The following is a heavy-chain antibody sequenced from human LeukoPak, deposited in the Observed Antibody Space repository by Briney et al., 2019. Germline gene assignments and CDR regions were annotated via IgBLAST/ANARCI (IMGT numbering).Heavy chain of an antibody. J-gene: IGHJ4*02. V-gene: IGHV3-23*01. CDR2: ISNSGTNT. CDR3: AIQGGGESFDY. D-gene: IGHD3-16*01. Sequence: PGGSLRLSCAASGFTFSSNGMSWVRQAPGKGLEWVSVISNSGTNTYYADSVKGRFTISRDNSMDTLYLQVNSLRAEDTAVYYCAIQGGGESFDYWGQGTLVTVSS. CDR1: GFTFSSNG.